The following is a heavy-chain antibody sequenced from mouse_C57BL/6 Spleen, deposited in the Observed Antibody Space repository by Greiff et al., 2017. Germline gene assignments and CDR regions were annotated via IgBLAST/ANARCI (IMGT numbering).Heavy chain of an antibody. CDR2: IYPGDGDT. V-gene: IGHV1-80*01. J-gene: IGHJ1*03. CDR1: GYAFSSYW. D-gene: IGHD1-1*01. CDR3: ARGDCSSTGYFDV. Sequence: VQLQQSGAELVKPGASVKISCKASGYAFSSYWMNWVKQRPGKGLEWIGQIYPGDGDTNYNGKFKGKATLTADKSSSTAYMQLSSLTSEDSAVYFCARGDCSSTGYFDVWGTGTTVTVSS.